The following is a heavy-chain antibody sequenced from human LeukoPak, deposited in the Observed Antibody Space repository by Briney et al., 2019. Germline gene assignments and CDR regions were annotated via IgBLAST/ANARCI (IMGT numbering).Heavy chain of an antibody. V-gene: IGHV3-15*01. CDR2: IKSKTDGGTT. D-gene: IGHD2-2*01. CDR3: TREGLGYCSSTSCYDDYFDY. J-gene: IGHJ4*02. CDR1: GFTFSNAW. Sequence: PGGSLRLSCAASGFTFSNAWMSWVRQAPGKGLEWVGRIKSKTDGGTTDYAAPVKGRFTISRDDSKSIAYLQMNSLKTEDTTVYYCTREGLGYCSSTSCYDDYFDYWGQGTLVTVSS.